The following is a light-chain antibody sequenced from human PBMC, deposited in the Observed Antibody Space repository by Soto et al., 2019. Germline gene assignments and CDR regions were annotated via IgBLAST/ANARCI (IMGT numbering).Light chain of an antibody. Sequence: VGRTQSPLSLPVTLGQPASISCRSNQSLVHSDGIAYFSWFQQRPGRSPRRLIYKVSNRDSGVPARFSGSGSGTDFALKISRVEAEDVGVYYCMQGTHWPITFGQGTRLE. J-gene: IGKJ5*01. V-gene: IGKV2-30*02. CDR1: QSLVHSDGIAY. CDR3: MQGTHWPIT. CDR2: KVS.